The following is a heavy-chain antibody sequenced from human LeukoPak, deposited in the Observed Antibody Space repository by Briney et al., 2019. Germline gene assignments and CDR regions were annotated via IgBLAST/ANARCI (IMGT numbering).Heavy chain of an antibody. CDR2: VYYTGGT. J-gene: IGHJ4*02. V-gene: IGHV4-59*11. CDR1: GNSIRSHY. D-gene: IGHD3-3*02. CDR3: TRGSIYEFDY. Sequence: PSETLSLTCTVSGNSIRSHYWSWVRQPPGKGLEWVGYVYYTGGTNYNPSLESRVTISVDRSRDQFSLRLSSVTAADTAVYFCTRGSIYEFDYWGRGTLVTVSS.